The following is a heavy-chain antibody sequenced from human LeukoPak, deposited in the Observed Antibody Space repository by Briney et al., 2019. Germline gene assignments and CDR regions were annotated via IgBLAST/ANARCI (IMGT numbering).Heavy chain of an antibody. J-gene: IGHJ2*01. CDR3: AKSVGAFGFTVVARVDV. Sequence: GGSLRLSCAASGFTFSNYALSWVRQAPGKGLEWVSGIVDSGGTTYYAESVRGRFTISRDNSKNTLYLQMSSLRAEDTATYYCAKSVGAFGFTVVARVDVWGRGTLVTVSS. CDR2: IVDSGGTT. D-gene: IGHD3-10*01. CDR1: GFTFSNYA. V-gene: IGHV3-23*01.